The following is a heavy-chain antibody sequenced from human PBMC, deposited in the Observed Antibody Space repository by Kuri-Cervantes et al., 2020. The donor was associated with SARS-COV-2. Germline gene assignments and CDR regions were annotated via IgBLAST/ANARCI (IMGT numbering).Heavy chain of an antibody. CDR1: GYTFTSYG. V-gene: IGHV1-18*01. D-gene: IGHD6-19*01. Sequence: ASVKVSCKASGYTFTSYGISWVRQAPGQGLEWMGWISGYNGNTKYAQKLQGRVTMTTDTSTSAAYMELRSLRSDDTAVYYCARVYSSGSYYYYGMDVWGQGTTVTVSS. J-gene: IGHJ6*02. CDR2: ISGYNGNT. CDR3: ARVYSSGSYYYYGMDV.